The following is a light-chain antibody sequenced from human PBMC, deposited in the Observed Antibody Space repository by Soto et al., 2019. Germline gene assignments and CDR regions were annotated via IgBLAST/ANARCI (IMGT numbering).Light chain of an antibody. CDR3: QQFDSVPCT. CDR2: DAA. V-gene: IGKV1-33*01. J-gene: IGKJ2*02. Sequence: IAMTQSPSALSASAGDRVTITCQASQDIKNYVIWYQQKPGRAPKLLIYDAASLGTGVSSRFSGSGSGTHFTLTISSPQPEDVATYYCQQFDSVPCTFGQGTKLEIK. CDR1: QDIKNY.